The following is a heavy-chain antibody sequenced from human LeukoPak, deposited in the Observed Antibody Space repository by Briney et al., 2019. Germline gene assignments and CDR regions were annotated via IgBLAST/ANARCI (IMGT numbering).Heavy chain of an antibody. V-gene: IGHV5-51*01. CDR3: TRGCSGGSCSRDAMDV. CDR2: IFPIDSET. D-gene: IGHD2-15*01. Sequence: GESLKISCKASGYSFSSDWIAWVRQMHGKGLEWMGIIFPIDSETTYSPSFQGQVTISADKSISTAYLQWSSLKASDTAMYYCTRGCSGGSCSRDAMDVWGQGTMVTVSS. J-gene: IGHJ6*02. CDR1: GYSFSSDW.